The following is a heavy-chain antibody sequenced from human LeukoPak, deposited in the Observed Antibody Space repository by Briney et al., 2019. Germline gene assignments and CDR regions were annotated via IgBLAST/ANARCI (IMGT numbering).Heavy chain of an antibody. CDR1: GGSISSSSYY. V-gene: IGHV4-61*01. CDR3: ARGRDQPLFDY. J-gene: IGHJ4*02. CDR2: IYYSGST. Sequence: SETLSLTCTVSGGSISSSSYYWSWIRQPPGKGLEWIGYIYYSGSTNYNPSLKSRVTISVDTSKNQFSLKLSSVTAADTAVYYCARGRDQPLFDYWGQGTLVTVSS.